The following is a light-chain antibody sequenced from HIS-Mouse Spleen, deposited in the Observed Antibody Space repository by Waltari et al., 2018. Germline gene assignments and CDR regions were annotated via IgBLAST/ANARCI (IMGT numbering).Light chain of an antibody. CDR1: QSVSSSY. Sequence: EIVLTQSPGTLPLSPGERATLSCMASQSVSSSYLAWYQQKPGQAPRLLIYGASSRATSIPDRFSGSGSGTDFTHTISRLEPDDVAVYYCQQYGSSPPYTFGQGTKLEIK. CDR2: GAS. V-gene: IGKV3-20*01. CDR3: QQYGSSPPYT. J-gene: IGKJ2*01.